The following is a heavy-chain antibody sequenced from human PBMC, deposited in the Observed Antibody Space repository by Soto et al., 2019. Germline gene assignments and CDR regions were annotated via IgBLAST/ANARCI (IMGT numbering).Heavy chain of an antibody. V-gene: IGHV4-4*02. Sequence: QVHLQESGPGLVKPSGTLSLTCAVSGASISSSYWWTWVRQPPGKGLEWIGEIYHSGSTNYNPSHTRRVTISVDKSNTPFSLQMPSVTAADTAVYYCATLPPPIVVVVTEIPSWGQGTLVTVSS. J-gene: IGHJ5*02. CDR3: ATLPPPIVVVVTEIPS. CDR1: GASISSSYW. D-gene: IGHD2-15*01. CDR2: IYHSGST.